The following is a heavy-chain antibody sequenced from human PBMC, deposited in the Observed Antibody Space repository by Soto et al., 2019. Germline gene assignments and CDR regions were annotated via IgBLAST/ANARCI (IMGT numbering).Heavy chain of an antibody. CDR2: IYHSGST. CDR3: AGGIAARPLGY. CDR1: GGSISSGGYS. D-gene: IGHD6-6*01. V-gene: IGHV4-30-2*01. Sequence: QLQLQESGSGLVKPSQTLSLTCAVSGGSISSGGYSCSWIRQPPGKGLEWIGYIYHSGSTYYNPSIKSRVTLSVDRSKNQFSLKLSSVTAADTAVYYCAGGIAARPLGYWGQGTLVTVSS. J-gene: IGHJ4*02.